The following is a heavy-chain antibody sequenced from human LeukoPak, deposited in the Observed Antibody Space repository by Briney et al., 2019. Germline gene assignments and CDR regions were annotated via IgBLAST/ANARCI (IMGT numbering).Heavy chain of an antibody. J-gene: IGHJ4*02. V-gene: IGHV1-46*01. CDR1: GGTFSSYA. CDR2: INPSGGST. Sequence: GASVKVSCKASGGTFSSYANSWVRQAPGQELEWMGIINPSGGSTSYAQKFQGRVTMTRDTSTSTVYMELSSLRSEDTAVYYCARDAARSNTAMGIYVYWGQGTLVTVSS. D-gene: IGHD5-18*01. CDR3: ARDAARSNTAMGIYVY.